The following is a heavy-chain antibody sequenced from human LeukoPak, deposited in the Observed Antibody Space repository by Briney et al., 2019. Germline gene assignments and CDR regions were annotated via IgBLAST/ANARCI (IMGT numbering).Heavy chain of an antibody. CDR3: ARARWYFDY. D-gene: IGHD4-23*01. J-gene: IGHJ4*02. V-gene: IGHV3-30-3*01. Sequence: GRSLRLSCAASGFTFSSYAMHWFRQAPGKGLEWVAVISYDGSNKYYADSVKGRFTISRDNSKNTLYLQMNSLRAEDTAVYYCARARWYFDYWGQGTLVTVSS. CDR1: GFTFSSYA. CDR2: ISYDGSNK.